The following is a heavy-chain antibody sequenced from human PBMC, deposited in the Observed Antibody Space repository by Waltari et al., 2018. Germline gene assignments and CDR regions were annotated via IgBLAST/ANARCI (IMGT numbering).Heavy chain of an antibody. J-gene: IGHJ4*02. D-gene: IGHD3-10*01. CDR1: GFTFRNYA. V-gene: IGHV3-23*01. Sequence: EVQLLESGGGLVQPGGSLRLSCAASGFTFRNYAMSWVRQAPGKGLEWVSALSGSGDSTYYADSVKGRFTISRDESKNTLYLQMNSLRAEDTAVYYCVKVAVRDPRPHWGQGTLVTVSS. CDR2: LSGSGDST. CDR3: VKVAVRDPRPH.